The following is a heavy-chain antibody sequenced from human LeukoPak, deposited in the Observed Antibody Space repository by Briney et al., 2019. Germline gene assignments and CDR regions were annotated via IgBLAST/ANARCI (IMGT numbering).Heavy chain of an antibody. D-gene: IGHD1-7*01. CDR2: INPSGGST. V-gene: IGHV1-46*01. CDR3: ARGAGTTGPFYYYYYMDV. Sequence: ASVKVSCKASGYTFTSYYMHWVRQAPGQGLEWMGIINPSGGSTSYAQKFQGRVTMTRDTSTSTVYMELSSLRSEDTAVYYCARGAGTTGPFYYYYYMDVWGKGTTVTVSS. J-gene: IGHJ6*03. CDR1: GYTFTSYY.